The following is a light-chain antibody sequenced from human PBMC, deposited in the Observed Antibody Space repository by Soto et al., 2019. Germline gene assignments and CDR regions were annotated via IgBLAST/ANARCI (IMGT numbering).Light chain of an antibody. CDR2: GAS. J-gene: IGKJ4*01. Sequence: EIVLTQSPCTLSLSPGERATLSCRASHSVSSSYLAWYQQKPVQAPRLLIYGASSRATGIPDRFSGSEYGTDFTLAISRREPEEVAVYYCRQYGSSPPFTFGGGTTVEIK. V-gene: IGKV3-20*01. CDR1: HSVSSSY. CDR3: RQYGSSPPFT.